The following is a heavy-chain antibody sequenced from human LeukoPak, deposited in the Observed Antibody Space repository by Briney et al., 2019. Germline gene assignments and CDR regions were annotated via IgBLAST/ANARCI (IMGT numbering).Heavy chain of an antibody. CDR1: GFTVSSNY. J-gene: IGHJ3*02. D-gene: IGHD3-22*01. V-gene: IGHV3-53*01. CDR2: IYSGGST. Sequence: GGSVRLSCAASGFTVSSNYMSWVRQAPGKGLEWVSIIYSGGSTYYADSVKGRFTISRDNSKNTVYLQMNSLRAEDTAVYYCASTHDSTGYYYAGYAFDIWGQGTMVAVSS. CDR3: ASTHDSTGYYYAGYAFDI.